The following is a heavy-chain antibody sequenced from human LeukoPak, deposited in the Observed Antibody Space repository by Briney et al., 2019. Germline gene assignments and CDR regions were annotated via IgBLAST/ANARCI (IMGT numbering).Heavy chain of an antibody. Sequence: PSETLSLTCTVSGYSISSGTYYGTWIRQPAGKGLEWVGRISTRGSTYYNPSLKSRVTISPDPSKHQFSLKLSSVTAAAPPAYYCATEGDSSSVGWFDPWGQGTLVTVSS. CDR1: GYSISSGTYY. CDR2: ISTRGST. J-gene: IGHJ5*02. CDR3: ATEGDSSSVGWFDP. V-gene: IGHV4-61*02. D-gene: IGHD6-13*01.